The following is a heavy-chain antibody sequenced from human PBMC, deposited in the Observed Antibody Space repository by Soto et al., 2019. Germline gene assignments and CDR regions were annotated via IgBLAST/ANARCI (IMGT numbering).Heavy chain of an antibody. J-gene: IGHJ5*02. D-gene: IGHD4-17*01. CDR2: INHSGST. CDR3: ARGLTTVTTNNWFDP. Sequence: SETLSLTCAVYGLSFSGYYWSWIRQPPGKGLEWIGEINHSGSTNYNPSLKSRVTISVDTSKNQFSLKLSSVTAADTAVYYCARGLTTVTTNNWFDPWGQGTLVTVSS. V-gene: IGHV4-34*01. CDR1: GLSFSGYY.